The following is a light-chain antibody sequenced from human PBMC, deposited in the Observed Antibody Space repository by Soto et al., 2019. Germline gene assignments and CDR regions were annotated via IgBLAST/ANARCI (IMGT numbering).Light chain of an antibody. CDR3: QQYGRSPFT. CDR2: GAS. Sequence: EIVLTQSPGTLSLSTGERATLSCRASQSVSSNNLAWYQRRPGQAPRVVIYGASTRATGIPERFSGSGSGTDFTLTISRLEPEDFAVYYCQQYGRSPFTFGPGTKVDIK. V-gene: IGKV3-20*01. CDR1: QSVSSNN. J-gene: IGKJ3*01.